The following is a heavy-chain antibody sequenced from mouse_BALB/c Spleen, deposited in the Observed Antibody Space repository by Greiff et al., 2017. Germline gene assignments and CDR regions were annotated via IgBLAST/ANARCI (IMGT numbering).Heavy chain of an antibody. D-gene: IGHD4-1*01. CDR2: IAPGSGST. CDR1: GYTFTSYW. J-gene: IGHJ4*01. V-gene: IGHV1S41*01. Sequence: ELVKPGASVKLSCKASGYTFTSYWINWIKQRPGQGLEWIGRIAPGSGSTYYNEMFKGKATLTVDTSSSTAYIQLSSLSSEDSAVYFCAKLGDYAMDYWGQGTSVTVSS. CDR3: AKLGDYAMDY.